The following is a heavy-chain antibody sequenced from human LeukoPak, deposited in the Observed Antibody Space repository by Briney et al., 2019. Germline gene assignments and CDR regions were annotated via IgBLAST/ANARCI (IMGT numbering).Heavy chain of an antibody. D-gene: IGHD3-22*01. CDR3: ASTTYDYDTSGHYFLDY. Sequence: SETLSLTCTVSGGSINSYYWSWIRQPAGKGLEWIGRIYTIGTTNYNPSLKSRVTMSVDTSKNPFSLQLRSVTAADTAVYYCASTTYDYDTSGHYFLDYWGQGSLVTVSS. V-gene: IGHV4-4*07. CDR2: IYTIGTT. J-gene: IGHJ4*02. CDR1: GGSINSYY.